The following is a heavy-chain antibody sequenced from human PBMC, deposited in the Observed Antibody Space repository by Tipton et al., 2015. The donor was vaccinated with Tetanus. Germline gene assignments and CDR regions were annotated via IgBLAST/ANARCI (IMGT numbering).Heavy chain of an antibody. J-gene: IGHJ2*01. CDR1: GYTFTSYD. Sequence: QVQLVQSGAEVKKPGASVKVSCKASGYTFTSYDINWVRQATGQGLEWMGWISAYNGNTNYAQKLQGRVTMTTDTSTSTAYMELRSLRSDDTAVYYCARGGRDGPNYWYFDLWGRGTLVTVSS. CDR3: ARGGRDGPNYWYFDL. D-gene: IGHD5-24*01. CDR2: ISAYNGNT. V-gene: IGHV1-18*01.